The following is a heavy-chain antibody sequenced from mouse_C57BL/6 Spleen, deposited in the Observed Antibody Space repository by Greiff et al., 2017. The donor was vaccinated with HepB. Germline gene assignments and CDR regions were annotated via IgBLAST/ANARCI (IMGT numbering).Heavy chain of an antibody. J-gene: IGHJ1*03. CDR3: ARSTVVATDGYWYFDV. CDR2: ISYSGST. Sequence: EVKLVESGPGLAKPSQTLSLPCSVTGYSITSDYWNWIRKFPGNKLEYMGYISYSGSTYYNPSLKSRISITRDTSKNQYYLQWNSVTTEDTATYYCARSTVVATDGYWYFDVWGTGTTVTVSS. V-gene: IGHV3-8*01. CDR1: GYSITSDY. D-gene: IGHD1-1*01.